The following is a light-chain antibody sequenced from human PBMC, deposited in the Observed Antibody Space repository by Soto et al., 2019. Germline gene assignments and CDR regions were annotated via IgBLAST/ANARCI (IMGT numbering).Light chain of an antibody. Sequence: DLQLTQSPSSVSASVGDRITITCRASQGVSNWLAWYQQKPGRAPNLLIYATSSLHSGVPSRFSGSGSGTDFTLTIVILQAEDFAYYYCQQAGSFPLTFGPGTKLYIK. CDR1: QGVSNW. V-gene: IGKV1-12*01. CDR3: QQAGSFPLT. J-gene: IGKJ3*01. CDR2: ATS.